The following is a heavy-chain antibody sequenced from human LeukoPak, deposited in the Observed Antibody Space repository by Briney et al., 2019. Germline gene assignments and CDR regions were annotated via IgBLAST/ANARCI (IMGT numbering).Heavy chain of an antibody. V-gene: IGHV4-61*01. D-gene: IGHD2-2*01. Sequence: SETLSLTCNVSGFSLTIGYFWGWIRQPPGKGLEWIGYIYYSGSTNYNPSLKSRVTISVDTSKNQFSLKLSSVTAADTAVYYCARESPSPMVAAAMPYYYYYYMDVWGKGTTVTVSS. CDR3: ARESPSPMVAAAMPYYYYYYMDV. CDR1: GFSLTIGYF. J-gene: IGHJ6*03. CDR2: IYYSGST.